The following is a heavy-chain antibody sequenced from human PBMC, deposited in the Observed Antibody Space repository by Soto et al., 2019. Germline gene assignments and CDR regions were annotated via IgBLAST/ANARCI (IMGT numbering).Heavy chain of an antibody. V-gene: IGHV3-23*01. Sequence: VGSLRLSCAASRFSFSSYAMSWVRQAPGKGLEWVSAISGSGGSTYYADSVKGRFTISRDNSKNTLYLQMNSLRAEDTAVYYCAKKVEEGLAYFDYWGQGTLVTVSS. CDR1: RFSFSSYA. D-gene: IGHD6-6*01. CDR2: ISGSGGST. J-gene: IGHJ4*02. CDR3: AKKVEEGLAYFDY.